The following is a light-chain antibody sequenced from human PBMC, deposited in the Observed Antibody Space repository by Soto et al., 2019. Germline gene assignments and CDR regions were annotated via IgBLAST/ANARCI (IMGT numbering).Light chain of an antibody. CDR2: EVT. CDR1: SSDVGGYNY. J-gene: IGLJ1*01. Sequence: QSVLTQPASVSGSPGRSITISCTGTSSDVGGYNYVSWYQQHPGKAPRLMIYEVTNRPSGVSNRFSGSKSGNTASLTISGLQAEDEADYYCSSSTSSTTLVLGTATKLTV. CDR3: SSSTSSTTLV. V-gene: IGLV2-14*01.